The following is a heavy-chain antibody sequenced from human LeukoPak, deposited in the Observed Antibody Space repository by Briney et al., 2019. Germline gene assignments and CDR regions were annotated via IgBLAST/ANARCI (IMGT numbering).Heavy chain of an antibody. V-gene: IGHV5-51*01. CDR3: ARSTSGSFDS. CDR1: GYSFMDYL. Sequence: GESLKISCKASGYSFMDYLYVWVRQTPAKGLEWMAIIYPGDSDSRYTYSPSFRGQVTISADKSIGTTYLQWSSLKASDTAMYYCARSTSGSFDSWGQGTPVTVSS. CDR2: IYPGDSDS. J-gene: IGHJ4*02. D-gene: IGHD3-10*01.